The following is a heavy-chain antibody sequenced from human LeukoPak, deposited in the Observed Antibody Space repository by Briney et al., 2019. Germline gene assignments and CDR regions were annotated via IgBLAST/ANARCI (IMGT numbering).Heavy chain of an antibody. V-gene: IGHV4-38-2*02. CDR3: ARQDYGDYGYFGY. CDR2: IYHSGST. J-gene: IGHJ4*02. D-gene: IGHD4-17*01. Sequence: SETLSLTCTVSGYSISSGYYWGWIRQPPGKGLEWIGSIYHSGSTYYNPSLKSRVTISVDTSKNRFSLKLSSVTAADTAVYYCARQDYGDYGYFGYWGQGTLVTVSS. CDR1: GYSISSGYY.